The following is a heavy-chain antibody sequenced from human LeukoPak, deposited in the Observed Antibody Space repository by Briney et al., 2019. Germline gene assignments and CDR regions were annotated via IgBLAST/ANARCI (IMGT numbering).Heavy chain of an antibody. J-gene: IGHJ3*02. CDR1: GFTFSSYR. CDR2: IKQDGSEK. D-gene: IGHD2-15*01. V-gene: IGHV3-7*03. CDR3: ARVISAYCSGGSCWGAFDI. Sequence: GGSLRLSCSASGFTFSSYRMTWVRQAPGKGLEWVANIKQDGSEKHCVDSVKGRFTISRDNAKNSLYLQMNSLRAEDTAVYYCARVISAYCSGGSCWGAFDIWGQGTMVTVSS.